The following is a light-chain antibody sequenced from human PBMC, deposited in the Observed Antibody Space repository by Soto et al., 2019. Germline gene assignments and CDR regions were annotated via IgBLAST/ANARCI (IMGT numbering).Light chain of an antibody. CDR1: SSDVGAYNY. CDR3: SSYTSNRTLV. CDR2: EVS. Sequence: QSALTQPASVSGSPGQSITISCTGTSSDVGAYNYVSWYQHHPDKAPKLMIFEVSDWPSGVSNRFSGSNSGNTASLTISGLQAEDEADYFCSSYTSNRTLVFGRGTKLTVL. V-gene: IGLV2-14*01. J-gene: IGLJ3*02.